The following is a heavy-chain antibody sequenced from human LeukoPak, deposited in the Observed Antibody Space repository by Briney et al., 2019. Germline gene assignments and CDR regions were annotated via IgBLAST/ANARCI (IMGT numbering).Heavy chain of an antibody. CDR2: IYDSGST. J-gene: IGHJ3*02. V-gene: IGHV4-61*08. CDR3: ARRRGVLSGAFDI. D-gene: IGHD2-8*01. CDR1: GGSISSGDYY. Sequence: SETLSLTCTVSGGSISSGDYYWSWIRQPPGKGLEWIGYIYDSGSTNYNPSLKSRVTISVDTSKKQFSLKLSSVTAADTAVYYCARRRGVLSGAFDIWGQGTMVTVSS.